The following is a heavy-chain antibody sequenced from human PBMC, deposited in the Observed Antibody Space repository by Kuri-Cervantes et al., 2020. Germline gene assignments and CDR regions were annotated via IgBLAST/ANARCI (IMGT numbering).Heavy chain of an antibody. CDR3: ARQYCSSTSCYFGFDP. Sequence: GSLRLSCTVSGGSISSSSYYWGWIRQPPGKGLEWIGYIYHSGSTYYNPSLKSRVTISVDRSKNQFSLKLSSVTAADTAVYYCARQYCSSTSCYFGFDPWGQGTLVTVYS. D-gene: IGHD2-2*01. V-gene: IGHV4-39*07. CDR2: IYHSGST. CDR1: GGSISSSSYY. J-gene: IGHJ5*02.